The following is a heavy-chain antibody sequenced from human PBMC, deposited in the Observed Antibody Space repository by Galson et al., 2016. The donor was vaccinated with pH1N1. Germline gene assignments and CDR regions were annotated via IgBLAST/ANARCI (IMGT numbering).Heavy chain of an antibody. CDR2: IKQDGSEK. Sequence: SLRLSCAASGFTFSSYWMNWVRQAPGKGLEWVANIKQDGSEKYYVDSVKGRFTISRDSSKNTLYLQMNSLRAEDTAVYYCAKNQETRGGDCYLCSGFDDWGQGTLVTVSS. J-gene: IGHJ4*02. CDR1: GFTFSSYW. CDR3: AKNQETRGGDCYLCSGFDD. D-gene: IGHD2-21*02. V-gene: IGHV3-7*01.